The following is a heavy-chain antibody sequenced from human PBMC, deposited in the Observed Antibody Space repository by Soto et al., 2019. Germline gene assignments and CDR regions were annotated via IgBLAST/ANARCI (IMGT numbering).Heavy chain of an antibody. V-gene: IGHV1-2*04. Sequence: QVKLVQSGAEVKKPGASVKVSCKASGYTFTGYYMHWVRQAPGQGLEWMGWINPNSGRTNYAQKFQGWVTMTRATSIITAYMERSRLRSDDTAVYYCARGDPTDYYYYGMDVWGQGTTVTVSS. J-gene: IGHJ6*02. CDR2: INPNSGRT. CDR1: GYTFTGYY. CDR3: ARGDPTDYYYYGMDV.